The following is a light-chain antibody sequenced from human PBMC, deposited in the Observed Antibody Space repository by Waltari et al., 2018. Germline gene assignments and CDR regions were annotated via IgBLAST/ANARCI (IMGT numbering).Light chain of an antibody. Sequence: EIVLTQSPATLSLSPGERATLSCRASQSVRTYLAWYQHRPGQAPRLLIYGASNRATGVPARFSGSGSGTDFTLTISGLQPEDFAVYYCQERSNWPGGAFGGGTKVEIK. CDR3: QERSNWPGGA. V-gene: IGKV3-11*01. CDR1: QSVRTY. CDR2: GAS. J-gene: IGKJ4*01.